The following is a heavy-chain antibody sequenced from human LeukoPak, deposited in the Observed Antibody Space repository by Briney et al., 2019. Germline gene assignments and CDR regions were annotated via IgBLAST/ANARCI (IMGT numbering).Heavy chain of an antibody. CDR1: GFTFSSYG. J-gene: IGHJ4*02. Sequence: GGSMRLSCAASGFTFSSYGMHWVRQAPGKVLEWVAFIRYDGSNKYYADSGKGRFTISRDDSKNTLYLRMNSLRAEDTALYYCAKDYDDKFDYWGQGTLVTVSS. CDR3: AKDYDDKFDY. V-gene: IGHV3-30*02. CDR2: IRYDGSNK. D-gene: IGHD3-9*01.